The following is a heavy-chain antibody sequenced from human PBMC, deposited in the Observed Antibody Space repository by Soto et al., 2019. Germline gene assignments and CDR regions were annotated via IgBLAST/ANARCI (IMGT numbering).Heavy chain of an antibody. J-gene: IGHJ6*03. V-gene: IGHV1-8*01. CDR2: MNPNSGNT. CDR3: ARNPSEYYDFWSGYYAPFYYYYYYMDV. CDR1: GYTFTSYD. Sequence: ASVKVSCKASGYTFTSYDINWVRQATGQGLEWMGWMNPNSGNTGYAQKFQGRVTMTRNTSISTAYMELSSLRSEDTAVYYCARNPSEYYDFWSGYYAPFYYYYYYMDVWGKGTTVTVSS. D-gene: IGHD3-3*01.